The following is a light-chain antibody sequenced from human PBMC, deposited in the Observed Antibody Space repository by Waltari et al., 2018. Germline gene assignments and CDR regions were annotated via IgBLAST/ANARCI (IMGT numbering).Light chain of an antibody. CDR2: YGS. J-gene: IGLJ2*01. V-gene: IGLV3-21*01. CDR3: QVWDSNSDLVV. Sequence: SYVLTQPPSASEAPGKTARITCGGDNIGSKSVQRYQQKAGQAPLLLIYYGSDRPSGIPERFSGSNSENAATLTISRVEVADEAAYYCQVWDSNSDLVVFGGGTKLTVL. CDR1: NIGSKS.